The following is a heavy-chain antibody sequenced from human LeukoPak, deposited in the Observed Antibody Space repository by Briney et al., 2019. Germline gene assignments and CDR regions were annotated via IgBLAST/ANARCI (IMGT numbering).Heavy chain of an antibody. CDR3: GRDPKLGIRGYTYGYIDF. J-gene: IGHJ4*02. D-gene: IGHD5-18*01. Sequence: ASVKVSCKASGYTFTTYAISWVRQAPGQRLEWMGWINTNTGNPTDAQDFFTGRYVFCLDTSVNTAYLQITGLKADDTAVYYCGRDPKLGIRGYTYGYIDFWGQGTLVTVAS. V-gene: IGHV7-4-1*02. CDR1: GYTFTTYA. CDR2: INTNTGNP.